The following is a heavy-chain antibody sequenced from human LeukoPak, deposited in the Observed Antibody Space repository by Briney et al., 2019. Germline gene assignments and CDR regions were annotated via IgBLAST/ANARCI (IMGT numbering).Heavy chain of an antibody. J-gene: IGHJ4*02. V-gene: IGHV3-7*01. D-gene: IGHD6-19*01. CDR3: AKERGGWSLYYFDY. CDR2: IKQDGSEK. CDR1: GFTFSRYW. Sequence: PGGSLRLSCEASGFTFSRYWMSWVRQAPGKGLEWVAKIKQDGSEKYYVDSVKGRFTISRDNSKNTLYLQMNSLRAEDTAVYYCAKERGGWSLYYFDYWGQGTLVTVSS.